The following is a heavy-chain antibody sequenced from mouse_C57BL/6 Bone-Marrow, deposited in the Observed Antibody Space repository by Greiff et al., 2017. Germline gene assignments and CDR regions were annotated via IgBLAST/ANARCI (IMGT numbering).Heavy chain of an antibody. J-gene: IGHJ1*03. CDR2: ITHSGET. CDR3: AGELLGHGYFDV. Sequence: LQESGPGLVKPSQSLFLTCSITGFPITSGYYWIWIRQSPGKPLEWMGYITHSGETFYNPSLPSPISITRETSKNQFFLQLNSGTTEDTAMYYCAGELLGHGYFDVWGTGTTVTVSS. V-gene: IGHV12-3*01. D-gene: IGHD4-1*01. CDR1: GFPITSGYY.